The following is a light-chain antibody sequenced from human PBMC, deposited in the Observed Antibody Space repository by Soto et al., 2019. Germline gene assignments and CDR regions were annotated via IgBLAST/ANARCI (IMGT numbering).Light chain of an antibody. CDR3: QNYSSVNT. CDR2: AAS. Sequence: DIQMTQSPSSLSASVGDRVTITCRASQGIRNFLAWYQQKPGKVPKLLISAASTVESGVPSRFSGSGSGTDFTLTITSLQPEDVATYYCQNYSSVNTFGQGTRLEIK. J-gene: IGKJ5*01. CDR1: QGIRNF. V-gene: IGKV1-27*01.